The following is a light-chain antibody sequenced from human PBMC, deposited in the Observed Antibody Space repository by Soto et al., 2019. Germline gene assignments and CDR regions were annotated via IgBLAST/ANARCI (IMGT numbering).Light chain of an antibody. V-gene: IGKV3-15*01. CDR1: QSVSSK. CDR3: QQYNNWPKT. J-gene: IGKJ1*01. CDR2: GAS. Sequence: EIVMTQSPATLSVSPGERATLSCRTSQSVSSKLAWYQQKPGQAPRLLISGASTRATGIPARFSGSGSGTEFTLTISSLQSEDFAVYYCQQYNNWPKTFGQGTKVEIK.